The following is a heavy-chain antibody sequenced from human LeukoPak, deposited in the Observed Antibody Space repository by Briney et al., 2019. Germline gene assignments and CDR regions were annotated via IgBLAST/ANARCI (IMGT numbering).Heavy chain of an antibody. D-gene: IGHD2-15*01. Sequence: GGSLRLSCAASGFTFSSYSMNWVRQAPGKGLEWVSSISSSSSYIYYADSVKGRFTISRDNAENSLYPQMNSLRAEDTAVYYCARRGCSGGSCYIDYWGQGTLVTVSS. CDR3: ARRGCSGGSCYIDY. V-gene: IGHV3-21*01. CDR1: GFTFSSYS. J-gene: IGHJ4*02. CDR2: ISSSSSYI.